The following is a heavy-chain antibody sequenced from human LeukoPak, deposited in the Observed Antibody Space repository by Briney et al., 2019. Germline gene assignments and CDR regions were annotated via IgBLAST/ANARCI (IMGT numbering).Heavy chain of an antibody. D-gene: IGHD6-6*01. J-gene: IGHJ3*02. Sequence: SETLSLTCTVSGYSISSGYYWGWIRQPPGKGLEWIGSIYHSGSTYYSPSLKSRVTISVDTSKNQFSLKLSSVTAADTAVYYCARGEFVAFDIWGQGTMVTVSS. CDR3: ARGEFVAFDI. CDR2: IYHSGST. CDR1: GYSISSGYY. V-gene: IGHV4-38-2*02.